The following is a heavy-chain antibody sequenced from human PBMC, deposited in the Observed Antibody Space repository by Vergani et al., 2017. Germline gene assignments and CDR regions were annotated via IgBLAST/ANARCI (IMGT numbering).Heavy chain of an antibody. V-gene: IGHV3-21*01. CDR2: ISGNNDDV. J-gene: IGHJ6*02. CDR1: GFTFSHYS. Sequence: EVQMVESGGGLVKPGGSLRLSCVASGFTFSHYSMNWVRQAPGKGLEWVSSISGNNDDVYYADSVKGRFTISRDNAKNSLYLDMSSLRAEDTAVYYCARDGDILTGYYNPYYYYGMDVWGQGTTVTVSS. CDR3: ARDGDILTGYYNPYYYYGMDV. D-gene: IGHD3-9*01.